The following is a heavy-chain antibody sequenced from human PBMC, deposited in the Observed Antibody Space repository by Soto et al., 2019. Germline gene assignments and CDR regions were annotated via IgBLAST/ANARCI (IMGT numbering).Heavy chain of an antibody. CDR2: IYYSGST. Sequence: SETLSLTCTVSGGSISSSSYYWGWIRQPPGKGLEWIGSIYYSGSTYYNPSLKSRVTISVDTSKNQFSLKLSSVTAADTAVYYCARHAAAGMDYYYYGMDVWGQGTTVTVSS. J-gene: IGHJ6*02. CDR3: ARHAAAGMDYYYYGMDV. D-gene: IGHD6-13*01. V-gene: IGHV4-39*01. CDR1: GGSISSSSYY.